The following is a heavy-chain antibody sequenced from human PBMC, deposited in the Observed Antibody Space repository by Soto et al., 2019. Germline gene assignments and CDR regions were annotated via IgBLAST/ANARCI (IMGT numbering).Heavy chain of an antibody. D-gene: IGHD5-18*01. CDR3: AKTGATAMVNYDY. J-gene: IGHJ4*02. CDR2: ISGSGGST. Sequence: GGSLRLSCAASGFTFSSYAMSWVRQAPEKGLEWVSAISGSGGSTYYADYVKGRFTISRDNSKNTLYLQMNSLIAEDTAVYYCAKTGATAMVNYDYWGQGTLVTVSS. CDR1: GFTFSSYA. V-gene: IGHV3-23*01.